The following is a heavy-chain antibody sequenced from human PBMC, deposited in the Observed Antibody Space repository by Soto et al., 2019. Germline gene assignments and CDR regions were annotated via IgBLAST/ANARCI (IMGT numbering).Heavy chain of an antibody. V-gene: IGHV4-59*01. D-gene: IGHD3-10*01. J-gene: IGHJ6*03. CDR3: ARESITMVRGVPANYYYYYMDV. CDR2: IYYSGST. Sequence: SETLSLTCTVSGGSISSYYWSWIRQPPGKGLEWIGYIYYSGSTNYNPSLKSRVTISVDTSKNQFSLKLSSVTAADTAVYYCARESITMVRGVPANYYYYYMDVWGKGTTVTVSS. CDR1: GGSISSYY.